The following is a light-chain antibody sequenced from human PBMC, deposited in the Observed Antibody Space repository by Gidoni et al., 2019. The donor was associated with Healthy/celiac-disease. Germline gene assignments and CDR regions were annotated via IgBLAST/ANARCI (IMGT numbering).Light chain of an antibody. Sequence: SYELTPPPSVSVSPGQTASITCSGDKVGDKYACWYQQKPGQSTVLVSYQDSKRHSGIPERFSGSSSGNTATLTISGTQAMDEADYDCQAWDRSNVVFGGGTNLTVL. CDR1: KVGDKY. J-gene: IGLJ2*01. CDR2: QDS. V-gene: IGLV3-1*01. CDR3: QAWDRSNVV.